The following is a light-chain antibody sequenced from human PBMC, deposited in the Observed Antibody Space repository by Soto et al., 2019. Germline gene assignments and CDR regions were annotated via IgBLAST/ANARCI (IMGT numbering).Light chain of an antibody. V-gene: IGLV2-14*01. CDR2: EVS. J-gene: IGLJ1*01. CDR3: SSYTSSSPF. CDR1: SSDVGGYNY. Sequence: QPVLTQPASVSGSPGQSITISCTGTSSDVGGYNYVSWYQQHPGKAPKLMIYEVSNRPSGVSNRFSGSKSGNTASLTISGLQAEDEADYYCSSYTSSSPFFGTGTKLTVL.